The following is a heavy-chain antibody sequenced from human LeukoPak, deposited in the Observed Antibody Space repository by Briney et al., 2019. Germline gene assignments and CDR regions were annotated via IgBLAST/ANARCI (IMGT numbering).Heavy chain of an antibody. CDR3: AGRAELGRGFDY. V-gene: IGHV3-48*01. D-gene: IGHD7-27*01. CDR2: ISGTSNTI. J-gene: IGHJ4*02. CDR1: GFTFSSYS. Sequence: QSGGSLRLSCAASGFTFSSYSMNWVRQAPGKGLEWVSIISGTSNTIYYADSVKGRFTISRDNAKNTLYLQTNSLTAEDTAVYYCAGRAELGRGFDYWGQGTLVTVSS.